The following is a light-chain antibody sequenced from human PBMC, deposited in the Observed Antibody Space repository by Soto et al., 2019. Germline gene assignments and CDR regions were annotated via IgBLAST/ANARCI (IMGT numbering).Light chain of an antibody. V-gene: IGLV2-8*01. CDR3: SSYSGSNNFVV. J-gene: IGLJ2*01. Sequence: QSALTQPPSASGSPGQSVTISCTGTSSDVGGYNYVSWYQQHPGKAPKLMIYEVSKRPSGVPDRFSGSKSGNTASLTVSGCQAEDEADYYCSSYSGSNNFVVFGGGTKVTVL. CDR1: SSDVGGYNY. CDR2: EVS.